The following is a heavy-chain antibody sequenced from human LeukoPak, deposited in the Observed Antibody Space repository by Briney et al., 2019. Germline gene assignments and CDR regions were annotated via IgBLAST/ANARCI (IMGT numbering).Heavy chain of an antibody. V-gene: IGHV3-23*01. D-gene: IGHD1-26*01. CDR3: ASRGAPFDY. J-gene: IGHJ4*02. Sequence: GGSLRLSCAASGFTFSNYAMSWVRQAPGKGLEWVSAISGSGDNTYYADSVKGRFTVSRDNSKNTLYVQMKSLRAEDTAVYYCASRGAPFDYWGQGTLVTVSS. CDR2: ISGSGDNT. CDR1: GFTFSNYA.